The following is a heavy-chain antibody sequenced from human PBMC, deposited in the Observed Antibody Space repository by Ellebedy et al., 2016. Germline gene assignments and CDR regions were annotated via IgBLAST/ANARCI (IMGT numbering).Heavy chain of an antibody. J-gene: IGHJ3*02. Sequence: GESLKISCAASGFTFSSYAMTWVRLAPGKGLEWVSGISGSGGDTFYADSVKGRFTISRDNSMNMLYLQMNSLRAEDTALYYCAKDLWSFPSGWHLDGYDRWGQGTMVTVSS. CDR2: ISGSGGDT. CDR1: GFTFSSYA. CDR3: AKDLWSFPSGWHLDGYDR. D-gene: IGHD6-19*01. V-gene: IGHV3-23*01.